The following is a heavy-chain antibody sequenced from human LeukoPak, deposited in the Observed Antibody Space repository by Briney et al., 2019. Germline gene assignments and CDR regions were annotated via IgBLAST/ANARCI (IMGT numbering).Heavy chain of an antibody. CDR1: GGSFSGYY. CDR3: ARLRGYYYYGMDV. CDR2: INHSGST. J-gene: IGHJ6*02. V-gene: IGHV4-34*01. D-gene: IGHD3-10*01. Sequence: TSETLSLTCAVYGGSFSGYYWSWIRQPPGKGLEWIGEINHSGSTNYNPSLKSRVTISVDTSKNQFSLKLGSVTAADTAVYYCARLRGYYYYGMDVWGQGTTVTVSS.